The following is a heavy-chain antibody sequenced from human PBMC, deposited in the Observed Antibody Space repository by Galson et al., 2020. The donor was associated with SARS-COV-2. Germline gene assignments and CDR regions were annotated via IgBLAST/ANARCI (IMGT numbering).Heavy chain of an antibody. V-gene: IGHV5-51*01. CDR3: AKVTGARTGHDFDF. CDR2: IYPGDSHT. Sequence: GESLKISCKASGYRFSNYWIGWVRQMPGKGLEWMGIIYPGDSHTIYSPSFEGQVTISADKSISTLYLQWRSLKASDTAMYYCAKVTGARTGHDFDFWGQGTMVIVSS. D-gene: IGHD2-21*02. J-gene: IGHJ3*01. CDR1: GYRFSNYW.